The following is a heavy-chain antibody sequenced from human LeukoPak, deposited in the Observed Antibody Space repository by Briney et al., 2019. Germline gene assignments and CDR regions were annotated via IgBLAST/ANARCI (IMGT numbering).Heavy chain of an antibody. J-gene: IGHJ4*02. CDR3: AKGPITMIPRGWYYFDY. Sequence: PGGSLRLSCAASGFTFSSYSMNWVRQAPGKGLEWVSSISSSSSYIYYADSVKGRFTISRDNAKNSLYLQMNSLSVEDTAVYYCAKGPITMIPRGWYYFDYWGQGTLVTVSS. CDR2: ISSSSSYI. CDR1: GFTFSSYS. V-gene: IGHV3-21*06. D-gene: IGHD3-22*01.